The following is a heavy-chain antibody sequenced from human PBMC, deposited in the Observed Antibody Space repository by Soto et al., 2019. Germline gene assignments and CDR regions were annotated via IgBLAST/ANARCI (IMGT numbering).Heavy chain of an antibody. CDR3: ARDRYFDFYDFDY. CDR2: ISYDGSNK. D-gene: IGHD3-9*01. V-gene: IGHV3-30-3*01. J-gene: IGHJ4*02. CDR1: GFTFTAYA. Sequence: VQLVESGGGVVQPGRSLRLSCAASGFTFTAYAMHWVRQAPDKGLEWVAVISYDGSNKHYADSVKGRLTISRDNSKNTLYLQMNSLRAEDTAVYYCARDRYFDFYDFDYWGQGTLVTVSS.